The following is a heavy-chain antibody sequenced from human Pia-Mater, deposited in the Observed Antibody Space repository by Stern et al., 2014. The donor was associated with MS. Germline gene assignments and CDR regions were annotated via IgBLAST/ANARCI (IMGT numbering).Heavy chain of an antibody. CDR1: GFTFSDYY. CDR3: ARSHSKWLVHDAFDI. Sequence: VQLLESGGGLVKPGGSLRLSCAASGFTFSDYYMSWIRQAPGKGLEWVSSISSSGSSIYYADYVKGRFTISMDNAKNSLYLQMNSLRAEDTAVYYCARSHSKWLVHDAFDIWGQGTMVSVSS. V-gene: IGHV3-11*01. D-gene: IGHD6-19*01. J-gene: IGHJ3*02. CDR2: ISSSGSSI.